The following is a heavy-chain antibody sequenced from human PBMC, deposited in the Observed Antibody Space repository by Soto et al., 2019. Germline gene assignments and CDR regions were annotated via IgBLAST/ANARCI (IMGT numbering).Heavy chain of an antibody. CDR2: INPNSGAT. CDR1: EYTFADYY. Sequence: ASVKVSCKASEYTFADYYIHWVRQAPGQGLEWMGWINPNSGATNYAQRFQGRVTMTSDTSVSAAYIELSSLRSGDTAVYYCARQRLGNYHYYGLDVWGQGTTVTVSS. J-gene: IGHJ6*02. V-gene: IGHV1-2*02. D-gene: IGHD3-9*01. CDR3: ARQRLGNYHYYGLDV.